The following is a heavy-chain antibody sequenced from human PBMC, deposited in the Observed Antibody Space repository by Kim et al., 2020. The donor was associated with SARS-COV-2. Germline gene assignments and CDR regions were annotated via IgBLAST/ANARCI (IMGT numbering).Heavy chain of an antibody. Sequence: TYAKKFQGRVTMTSDTSTSTVYMELSSLRYEDTAVYYCARVLSSSWYGDFWGQGTLVTVSS. D-gene: IGHD6-13*01. J-gene: IGHJ4*02. CDR3: ARVLSSSWYGDF. V-gene: IGHV1-46*01.